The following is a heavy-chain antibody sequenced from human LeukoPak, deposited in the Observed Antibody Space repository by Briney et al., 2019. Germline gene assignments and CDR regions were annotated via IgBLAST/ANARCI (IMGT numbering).Heavy chain of an antibody. CDR3: AKDQGIAVAGTDDAFDI. V-gene: IGHV3-30*18. D-gene: IGHD6-19*01. CDR1: GFTFSNYG. J-gene: IGHJ3*02. Sequence: GGSLRLSCAASGFTFSNYGMHWIRQAPDKGLEWVAVIAYDGSNEYYAEFVKGRFTISRGNSKNTLYLQMYSLRAEDTAVYFCAKDQGIAVAGTDDAFDIWGQGTRVTVSS. CDR2: IAYDGSNE.